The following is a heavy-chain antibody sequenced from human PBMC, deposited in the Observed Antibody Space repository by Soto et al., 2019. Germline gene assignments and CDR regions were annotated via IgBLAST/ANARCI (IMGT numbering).Heavy chain of an antibody. CDR2: MNPNSGNT. D-gene: IGHD5-18*01. Sequence: QVQLVQSGAEVKKPGASVKVSCKASGYTFTSYDINWVRQATGQGLEWMGWMNPNSGNTGYAQKFQGRVTMTRNTSISTAYMELSSLRYVATAEYYCASAEDTYYYYGMDDWGQGTAVTVSS. V-gene: IGHV1-8*01. CDR1: GYTFTSYD. CDR3: ASAEDTYYYYGMDD. J-gene: IGHJ6*02.